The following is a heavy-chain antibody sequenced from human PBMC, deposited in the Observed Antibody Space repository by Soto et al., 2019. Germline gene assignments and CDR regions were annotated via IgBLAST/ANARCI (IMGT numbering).Heavy chain of an antibody. D-gene: IGHD2-8*01. CDR2: ISSSSSYI. CDR3: ARTLPAGVLMVYGGY. CDR1: GFTFSSYS. Sequence: EVQLVESGGGLVKPGGSLRLSCAASGFTFSSYSMNWVRQAPGKGLEWVSSISSSSSYIYYADSVKGRFTISRDNAKNSLYLQMNSLRAEDTAVXXCARTLPAGVLMVYGGYWGQGTLVTVSS. V-gene: IGHV3-21*01. J-gene: IGHJ4*02.